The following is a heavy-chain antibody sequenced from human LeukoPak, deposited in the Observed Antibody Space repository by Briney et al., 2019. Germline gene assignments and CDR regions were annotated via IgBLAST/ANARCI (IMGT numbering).Heavy chain of an antibody. Sequence: SETLSLTCTVSGGSISSYYWSWIRQPAGKGLEWIGRIYTSGSTNYNPSLKSRVTISVDTSKNQFSLKLSSVTAADTAVYYCARVVIYCSSTSCFYMDVWGKGTTVTVSS. J-gene: IGHJ6*03. V-gene: IGHV4-4*07. CDR2: IYTSGST. CDR3: ARVVIYCSSTSCFYMDV. CDR1: GGSISSYY. D-gene: IGHD2-2*01.